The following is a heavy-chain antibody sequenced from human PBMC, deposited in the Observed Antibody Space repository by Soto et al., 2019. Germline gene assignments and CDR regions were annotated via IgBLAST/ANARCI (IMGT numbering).Heavy chain of an antibody. J-gene: IGHJ4*02. CDR2: IYYSGTT. Sequence: QVQLQESGPGLVKPSQTLSLTCSVSGGSISSNGYYWAWIHQHPGKGLEWIGYIYYSGTTYYNPSLKSRVSISTDTSKNQFFLKLNSVTAADTAVYYCARRAVNTGGRFDYWGQGTLVTVSS. CDR3: ARRAVNTGGRFDY. D-gene: IGHD4-17*01. CDR1: GGSISSNGYY. V-gene: IGHV4-31*03.